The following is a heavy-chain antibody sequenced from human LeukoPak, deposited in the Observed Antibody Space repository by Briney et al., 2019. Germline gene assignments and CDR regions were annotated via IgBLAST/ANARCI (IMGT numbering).Heavy chain of an antibody. CDR1: GGSFSGYY. J-gene: IGHJ4*02. D-gene: IGHD6-13*01. CDR3: ARVIAAAGTVFDY. Sequence: SETLSLTCAVYGGSFSGYYWSWIRQPPGKGLEWIGEINHSGSTNYNPSLKSRVTISVDTSKNQFSLKLSSVTAADTAAYYCARVIAAAGTVFDYWGQGTLVTVSS. V-gene: IGHV4-34*01. CDR2: INHSGST.